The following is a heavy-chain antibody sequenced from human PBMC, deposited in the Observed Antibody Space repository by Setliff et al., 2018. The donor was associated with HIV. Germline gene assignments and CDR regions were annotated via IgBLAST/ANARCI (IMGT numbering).Heavy chain of an antibody. Sequence: PGGSLRLSCAASGFSFSSYGMHWVRQAPGKGLEWVAVISYDGSSKYYADSVKGRFTISRDNSKNTLYLQMNSLRAEDTAVYYCARAEAVAGKSYMDVWGKGTTVTVSS. CDR2: ISYDGSSK. V-gene: IGHV3-30*03. CDR3: ARAEAVAGKSYMDV. CDR1: GFSFSSYG. D-gene: IGHD6-19*01. J-gene: IGHJ6*03.